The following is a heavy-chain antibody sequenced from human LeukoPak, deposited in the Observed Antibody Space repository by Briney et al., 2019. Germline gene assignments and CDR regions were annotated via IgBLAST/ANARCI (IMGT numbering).Heavy chain of an antibody. D-gene: IGHD1-7*01. CDR1: GFTFSSYS. Sequence: GGSLRLSCAASGFTFSSYSMNWVRQAPGKGLEWVSSISSSSSYIYYADSVKGRFTISRDNAKNPLYLQMNSLRAEDTAVYYCARDLNYPDAFDIWGQGTMVTVSS. V-gene: IGHV3-21*01. CDR2: ISSSSSYI. J-gene: IGHJ3*02. CDR3: ARDLNYPDAFDI.